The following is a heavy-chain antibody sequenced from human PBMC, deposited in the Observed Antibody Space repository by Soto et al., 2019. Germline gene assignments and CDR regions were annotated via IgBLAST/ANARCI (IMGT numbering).Heavy chain of an antibody. CDR3: ARVAYYDSSGPDNWFDP. J-gene: IGHJ5*02. CDR1: GGSISSGGYS. Sequence: SETLSLTCAVSGGSISSGGYSWSWIRQPPGKGLEWIGYIYHSGSTYYNPSLKSRVTISVDRSKNQFSLKLSSVTAADTAVYYCARVAYYDSSGPDNWFDPWGQGTLVTVSS. V-gene: IGHV4-30-2*01. CDR2: IYHSGST. D-gene: IGHD3-22*01.